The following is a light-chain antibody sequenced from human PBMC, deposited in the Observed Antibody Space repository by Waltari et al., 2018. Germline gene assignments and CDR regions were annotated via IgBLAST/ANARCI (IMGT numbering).Light chain of an antibody. V-gene: IGKV2-28*01. J-gene: IGKJ1*01. CDR2: LGS. CDR3: KQSLQSLWT. Sequence: DIVVIKSPLSMPVTPREPASISCRTSQSIVHRYGTNYLDWYWQKPGQSPQLLIYLGSNRATGVPDRFSGSGSGTDFTLRISRVEAEDVGVYYCKQSLQSLWTFGPGTKVEIK. CDR1: QSIVHRYGTNY.